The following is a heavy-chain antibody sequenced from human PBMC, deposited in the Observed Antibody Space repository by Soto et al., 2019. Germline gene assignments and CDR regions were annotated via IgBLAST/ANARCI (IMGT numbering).Heavy chain of an antibody. J-gene: IGHJ6*03. D-gene: IGHD3-3*01. CDR3: ARGATYYDFWSGYRTKNYYMDV. Sequence: GGSLRLSCAASGFTFSSYGMHWVRQAPGKGLEWVAVIWYDGSNKYYADSVKGRFTISRDNSKNTLYLQMNSLRAEDTAVYYCARGATYYDFWSGYRTKNYYMDVWGKGTTVTVSS. V-gene: IGHV3-33*01. CDR1: GFTFSSYG. CDR2: IWYDGSNK.